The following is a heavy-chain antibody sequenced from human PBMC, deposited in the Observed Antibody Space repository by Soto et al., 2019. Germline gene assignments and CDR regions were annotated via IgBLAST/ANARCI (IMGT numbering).Heavy chain of an antibody. CDR3: AMVDNDVTPTPQDV. CDR1: GYIFVTSG. V-gene: IGHV1-18*01. D-gene: IGHD5-12*01. CDR2: ISPYTGNT. J-gene: IGHJ6*02. Sequence: QVQLVQSGDAVKTPGASVKVSCKASGYIFVTSGIAWVRQAPGQGLEWMGWISPYTGNTHSASKVQGRLTMTTDTATSTAYMDLGSLTADDTAVYYCAMVDNDVTPTPQDVWGQGTTVTVSS.